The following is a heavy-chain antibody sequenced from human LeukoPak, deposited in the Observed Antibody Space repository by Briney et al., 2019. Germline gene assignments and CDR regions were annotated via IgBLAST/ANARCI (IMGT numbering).Heavy chain of an antibody. Sequence: SETLLTCTVSGGSISSYYWSWIRQPPGKGLEWIGEINHSGSTNYNPSLKSRVTISVDTSKNQFSLKLGSVTAADTAVYYCATTVIAARSPNWFDPWGQGTLVTVSS. CDR3: ATTVIAARSPNWFDP. V-gene: IGHV4-34*01. J-gene: IGHJ5*02. CDR2: INHSGST. CDR1: GGSISSYY. D-gene: IGHD2-15*01.